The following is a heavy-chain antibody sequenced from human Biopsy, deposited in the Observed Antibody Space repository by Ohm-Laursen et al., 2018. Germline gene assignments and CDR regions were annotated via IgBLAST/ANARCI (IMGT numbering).Heavy chain of an antibody. CDR1: GYKFTSYG. V-gene: IGHV1-18*01. Sequence: ASVKVSCKASGYKFTSYGMSWVRQAPGQGFEWMGRISGYNGNTNYAQKFQGRITMTIDAATSTGYMDLRSLKSDDTAVYYCARIAAAGWDDYWGQGILVTVSS. D-gene: IGHD6-25*01. CDR2: ISGYNGNT. CDR3: ARIAAAGWDDY. J-gene: IGHJ4*02.